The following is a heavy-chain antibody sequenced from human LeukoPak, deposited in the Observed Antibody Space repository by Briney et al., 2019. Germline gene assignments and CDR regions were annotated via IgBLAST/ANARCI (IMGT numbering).Heavy chain of an antibody. CDR3: ARATNGRVDI. CDR1: GFTFSSDS. Sequence: GGSLRLSSAASGFTFSSDSMNWVRQAPGKGLEWVSFISSSTSYISYADSVKGRFTISRDNAKSSLWLQMNSLRAEDTAVYYCARATNGRVDIWGQGTMVTVSS. V-gene: IGHV3-21*01. J-gene: IGHJ3*02. CDR2: ISSSTSYI. D-gene: IGHD1-1*01.